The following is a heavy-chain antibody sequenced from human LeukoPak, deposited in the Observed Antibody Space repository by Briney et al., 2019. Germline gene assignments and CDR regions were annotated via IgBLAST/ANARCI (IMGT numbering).Heavy chain of an antibody. CDR1: GGSISSSSYY. CDR3: ARRRGASSEIDP. Sequence: SGTLSLTCTVSGGSISSSSYYWGWIRQPPGKGLEWIGNMYYSGSTFYNSSLKSRVTISVDTSKNQFSLRLSSLTAADTAVYYCARRRGASSEIDPWGQGALVTVSS. J-gene: IGHJ5*02. CDR2: MYYSGST. V-gene: IGHV4-39*01.